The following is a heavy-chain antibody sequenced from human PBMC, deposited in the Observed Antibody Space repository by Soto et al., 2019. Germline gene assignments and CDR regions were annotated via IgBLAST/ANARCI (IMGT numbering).Heavy chain of an antibody. CDR2: IYWDDDK. V-gene: IGHV2-5*02. J-gene: IGHJ4*02. CDR3: ADSRAPRLLDY. Sequence: QITLKESGPTLVKPTQTLTLTCTFSGFSLSTSGVGVGWIRQPPGKALEWLALIYWDDDKRYSPSLNSRITIGKDTAKDQVVLTMTNMDPVDTATDYWADSRAPRLLDYWGRGTLVAVS. CDR1: GFSLSTSGVG.